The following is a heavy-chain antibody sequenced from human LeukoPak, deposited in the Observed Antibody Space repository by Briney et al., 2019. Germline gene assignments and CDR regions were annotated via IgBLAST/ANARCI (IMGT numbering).Heavy chain of an antibody. D-gene: IGHD1-14*01. J-gene: IGHJ5*01. CDR2: IDSRSTYI. Sequence: GGSLRLSCGASGFTFSNYNMNWVRQAPGEGLEWVSSIDSRSTYIFYADSVMGRFTISRDNAKNSLFLQMNSLRAEDTAVYYCARDGTNGFDSWGQGTLVTVSS. CDR3: ARDGTNGFDS. CDR1: GFTFSNYN. V-gene: IGHV3-21*01.